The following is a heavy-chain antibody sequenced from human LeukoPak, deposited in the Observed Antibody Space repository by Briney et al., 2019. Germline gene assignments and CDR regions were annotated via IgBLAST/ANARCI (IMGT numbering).Heavy chain of an antibody. CDR1: GGSISSYY. V-gene: IGHV4-59*08. D-gene: IGHD3-16*01. CDR2: IYYSGRT. CDR3: ARHGPGGVYY. J-gene: IGHJ4*02. Sequence: SETLSLTCTVSGGSISSYYWSWIRPPPGKGLEWMGYIYYSGRTNYNPSLKSRVTISVDTSKNQFSLKLSSVTAADTAVYYCARHGPGGVYYWGQGTLVTVSS.